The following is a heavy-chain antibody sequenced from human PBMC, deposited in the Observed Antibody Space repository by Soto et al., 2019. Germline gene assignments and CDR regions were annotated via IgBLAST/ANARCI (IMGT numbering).Heavy chain of an antibody. Sequence: EVQLVESGGGLVQPGGSLRLSCAASGFTFSSYWMSWVRQAPGKGLEWVANIKQDGSEKYYVDSVKGRFTISRDNAKNSLYLQMNSLRAEDTAVYYCARTYGGPSYYYYYGMDVWGQGTTVTVSS. V-gene: IGHV3-7*01. CDR1: GFTFSSYW. J-gene: IGHJ6*02. CDR2: IKQDGSEK. D-gene: IGHD2-8*01. CDR3: ARTYGGPSYYYYYGMDV.